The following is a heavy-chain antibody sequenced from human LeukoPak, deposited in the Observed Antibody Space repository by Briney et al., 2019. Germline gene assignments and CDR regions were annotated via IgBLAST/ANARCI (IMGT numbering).Heavy chain of an antibody. D-gene: IGHD3-22*01. Sequence: SETLSLTCTVSGGSISNYYWNWIRQPPGKGLEWIGYIYYSGNTNYNPSLKSRVTISVDTSKSQFSLNLISVTAADTAVYYCAGDSYGMDVWGQGTTVTVAS. CDR3: AGDSYGMDV. CDR1: GGSISNYY. V-gene: IGHV4-59*08. J-gene: IGHJ6*02. CDR2: IYYSGNT.